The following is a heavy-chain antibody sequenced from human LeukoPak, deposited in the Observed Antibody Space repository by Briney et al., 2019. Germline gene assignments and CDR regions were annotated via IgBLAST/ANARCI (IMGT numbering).Heavy chain of an antibody. Sequence: GGSLRVSRAASGFTFSIHGIHWVPQAPRKGPEWVAFLRYDGSNAYYSDSVIGRFTISRDNSRNTVHLEMNRLRPEDTAVYYCAKGGRITLFGVVVSWGEGALVTV. CDR3: AKGGRITLFGVVVS. CDR2: LRYDGSNA. D-gene: IGHD3-3*01. V-gene: IGHV3-30*02. J-gene: IGHJ5*01. CDR1: GFTFSIHG.